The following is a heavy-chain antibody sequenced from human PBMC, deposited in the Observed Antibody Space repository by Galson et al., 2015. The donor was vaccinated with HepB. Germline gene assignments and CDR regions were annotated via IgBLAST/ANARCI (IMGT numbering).Heavy chain of an antibody. CDR2: ISSSSGYK. J-gene: IGHJ4*02. Sequence: SLRLSCAVSGFTFSSYSMNWVRQAPGKGLEWVSSISSSSGYKYYADSVKGRFTISRDNAKNSLYLQMNSLGVEDTAVYYCARDTRAAAGHFDYWGQGTLVTVSS. CDR1: GFTFSSYS. CDR3: ARDTRAAAGHFDY. V-gene: IGHV3-21*01. D-gene: IGHD6-13*01.